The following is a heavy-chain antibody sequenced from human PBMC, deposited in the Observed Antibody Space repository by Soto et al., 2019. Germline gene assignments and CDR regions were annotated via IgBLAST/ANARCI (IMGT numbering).Heavy chain of an antibody. CDR1: GGSISPHY. J-gene: IGHJ5*02. CDR2: IYYGGTT. D-gene: IGHD6-19*01. V-gene: IGHV4-59*11. CDR3: AKDLPVAGTGGRPVIVGWFDP. Sequence: SETLSLTCNVSGGSISPHYWSWIRQPPGKGLEWVGYIYYGGTTSYNPSLKSRVTISLDTSKNQFSLKLSAVTAADTAVYYCAKDLPVAGTGGRPVIVGWFDPWGQGTLVTVSS.